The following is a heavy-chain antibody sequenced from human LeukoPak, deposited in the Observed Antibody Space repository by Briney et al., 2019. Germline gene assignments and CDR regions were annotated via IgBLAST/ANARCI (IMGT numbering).Heavy chain of an antibody. D-gene: IGHD2-15*01. Sequence: GGSLRLSCVASGFTFSRYAMSWVRQAPGKGLEWVSTISGSGVSTYYADSVKGRFTISRDNSKNTLYLQMNSLRAEDTAVYYCASADCSGGSCDYWGQGTLVTVSS. CDR3: ASADCSGGSCDY. J-gene: IGHJ4*02. V-gene: IGHV3-23*01. CDR2: ISGSGVST. CDR1: GFTFSRYA.